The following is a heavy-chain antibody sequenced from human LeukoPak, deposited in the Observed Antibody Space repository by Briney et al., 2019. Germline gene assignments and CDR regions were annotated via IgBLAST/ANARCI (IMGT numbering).Heavy chain of an antibody. CDR3: ARALAYCGGDCYSPFPRNYYGMDV. CDR2: INPSGGST. CDR1: GYTFTSYY. V-gene: IGHV1-46*01. D-gene: IGHD2-21*02. J-gene: IGHJ6*02. Sequence: GASVKVSCKASGYTFTSYYMHWVRQAPGQGLEWMGIINPSGGSTGYAQKFQGRVTMTRDTSTSTVYMELSSLRSEDTAVYYCARALAYCGGDCYSPFPRNYYGMDVWGQGTTVTVSS.